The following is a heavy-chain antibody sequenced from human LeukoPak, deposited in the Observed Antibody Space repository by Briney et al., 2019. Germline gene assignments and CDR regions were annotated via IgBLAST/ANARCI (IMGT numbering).Heavy chain of an antibody. V-gene: IGHV1-46*01. CDR3: AKDSTVITLLPKDAFDI. CDR2: INPSGGST. Sequence: ASVKVSCKASGYTFTSYYMHWVRQAPGQGLEWMGIINPSGGSTSYAQKFQGRVTMTRDTSTSTVYMELSSLRSEDTAVYYCAKDSTVITLLPKDAFDIWGQGTMVTVSS. D-gene: IGHD4-17*01. J-gene: IGHJ3*02. CDR1: GYTFTSYY.